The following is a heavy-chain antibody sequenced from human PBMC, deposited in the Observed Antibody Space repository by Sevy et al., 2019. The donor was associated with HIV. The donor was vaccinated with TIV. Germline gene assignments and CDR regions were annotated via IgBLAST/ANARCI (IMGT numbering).Heavy chain of an antibody. CDR2: IGSSNSYI. J-gene: IGHJ6*02. Sequence: GGSLRLSCAASGFSFSSYSVSWVRQAPGKGLEWVASIGSSNSYIYYADSVKGRFTISRDNAKNSLFLQMNSLRAEDTAVYYCARDCSSATCLWGLDVWGQGTTVTVSS. V-gene: IGHV3-21*04. CDR1: GFSFSSYS. CDR3: ARDCSSATCLWGLDV. D-gene: IGHD2-2*01.